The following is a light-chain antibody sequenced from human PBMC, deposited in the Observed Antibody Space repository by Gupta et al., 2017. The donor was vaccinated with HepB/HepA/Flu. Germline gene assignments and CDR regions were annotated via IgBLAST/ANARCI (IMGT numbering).Light chain of an antibody. CDR1: KLGDKY. CDR2: QDS. Sequence: SYLTPPPPPSVSPGQTASITCSGDKLGDKYACWYQQKPGQSPVLVIYQDSKRPSGIPERFSGSNSGNTATLTISGTQAMDEADYYCQAWDSSTVVFGGGTKLTVL. J-gene: IGLJ2*01. V-gene: IGLV3-1*01. CDR3: QAWDSSTVV.